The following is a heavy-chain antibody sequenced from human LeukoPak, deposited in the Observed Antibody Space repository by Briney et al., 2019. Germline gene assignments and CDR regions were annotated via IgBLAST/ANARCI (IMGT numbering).Heavy chain of an antibody. Sequence: ASVKVSCKASGYTFSGYYMHWVRQAPGQGLEWMEWINPNSGGTKFAQKFQGRVTMTRDTSISTAYMDLSRLRSDDTAVYYCARGSSSGWYENFDYWGQGTLVTVSS. D-gene: IGHD6-19*01. CDR1: GYTFSGYY. CDR2: INPNSGGT. V-gene: IGHV1-2*02. CDR3: ARGSSSGWYENFDY. J-gene: IGHJ4*02.